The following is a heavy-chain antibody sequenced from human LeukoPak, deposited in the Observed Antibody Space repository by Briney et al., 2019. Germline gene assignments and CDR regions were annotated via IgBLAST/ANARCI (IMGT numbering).Heavy chain of an antibody. CDR2: INHSGST. D-gene: IGHD3-10*01. V-gene: IGHV4-34*01. Sequence: SETLSLTCAVYGGSFSGYYWSWIRQPPGKGLEWIGEINHSGSTNYNPSLKSRVTISVDTSKDQLSLKLSSVTAADTAVYYCARALMVRGVRGRWFDPWGQGTLVTVSS. J-gene: IGHJ5*02. CDR3: ARALMVRGVRGRWFDP. CDR1: GGSFSGYY.